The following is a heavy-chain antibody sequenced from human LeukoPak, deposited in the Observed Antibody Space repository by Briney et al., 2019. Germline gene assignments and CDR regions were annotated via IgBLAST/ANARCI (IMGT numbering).Heavy chain of an antibody. J-gene: IGHJ3*01. D-gene: IGHD3-22*01. CDR3: VREAATDYYDSSGYYRQTEVFDA. Sequence: SQTLSLACAVSGGSISSGGYYWSWIRQPPGKGLEWIGYVYYSGSTNYNPSLKSRVTISVDTSKNQFSLKLRSVTAADTAVYYCVREAATDYYDSSGYYRQTEVFDAWGQGTMVTVSS. CDR2: VYYSGST. V-gene: IGHV4-61*08. CDR1: GGSISSGGYY.